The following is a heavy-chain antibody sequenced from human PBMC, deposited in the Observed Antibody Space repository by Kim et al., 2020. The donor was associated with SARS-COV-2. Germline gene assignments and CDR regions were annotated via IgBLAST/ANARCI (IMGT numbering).Heavy chain of an antibody. D-gene: IGHD5-12*01. J-gene: IGHJ6*02. CDR2: IKSDGSST. V-gene: IGHV3-74*01. CDR1: GFTFSSYW. Sequence: GGSLRLSCAASGFTFSSYWMHWVRQAPGKGLVWVSRIKSDGSSTSYADSVKGRFTISRDNAKNTLYLQMNSLRAEDTAVYYCARDRGIVATMVYYYYYYGMDVWGQGTTVTVSS. CDR3: ARDRGIVATMVYYYYYYGMDV.